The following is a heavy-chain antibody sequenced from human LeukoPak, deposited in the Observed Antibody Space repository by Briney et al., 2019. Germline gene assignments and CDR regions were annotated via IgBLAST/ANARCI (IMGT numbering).Heavy chain of an antibody. V-gene: IGHV3-53*01. D-gene: IGHD3-22*01. Sequence: GSLRLSRAASGFTVSSNYMAWVRQAPGKGLEWVSVIYSGGTIYYADSVKGRFTISRDNSKNTLYLQMNSLRAEDTAVYYCAREGSYDGSTMWYFDYWGQGTLVTVSS. J-gene: IGHJ4*02. CDR1: GFTVSSNY. CDR2: IYSGGTI. CDR3: AREGSYDGSTMWYFDY.